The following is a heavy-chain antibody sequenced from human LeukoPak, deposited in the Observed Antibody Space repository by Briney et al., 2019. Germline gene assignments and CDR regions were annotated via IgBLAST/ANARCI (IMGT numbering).Heavy chain of an antibody. CDR2: IIPIFGTA. V-gene: IGHV1-69*13. CDR1: GGTFSSYA. Sequence: VKVSCKASGGTFSSYAISWVRQAPGQGLEWMGGIIPIFGTANYAQKFQGRVTITADESTSTAYMELSSLRSEDTAVYYCARVGYGSGSYYPTYYFDYWGQGTLVTVSS. D-gene: IGHD3-10*01. J-gene: IGHJ4*02. CDR3: ARVGYGSGSYYPTYYFDY.